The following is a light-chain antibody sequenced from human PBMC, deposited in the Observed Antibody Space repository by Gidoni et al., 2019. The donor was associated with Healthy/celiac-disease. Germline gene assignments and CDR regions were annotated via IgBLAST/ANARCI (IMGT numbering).Light chain of an antibody. J-gene: IGLJ2*01. Sequence: QSVLTQPPSVSGAPGQRVTIPCTGSSSNIGAGYDVHWYQQLPGTAPKLLSYGNSNRPSGVPDRFSGSKSGTSASLAITGLQAEDEADYYCQSYDSSLSDVVFGGGTKLTVL. CDR2: GNS. V-gene: IGLV1-40*01. CDR1: SSNIGAGYD. CDR3: QSYDSSLSDVV.